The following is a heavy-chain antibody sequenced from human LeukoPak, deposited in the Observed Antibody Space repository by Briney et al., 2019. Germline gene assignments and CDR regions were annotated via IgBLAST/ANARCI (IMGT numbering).Heavy chain of an antibody. D-gene: IGHD6-6*01. Sequence: SVKVSCKASGGTFNNYAISWVRQAPGQGLEWMGGIIPIFGTANYAQKFQGRVTIIADESTSTAYMELSSLRSEDTAVYYCARLDEYRSSSRYYGMDVWGQGTTVTVSS. CDR2: IIPIFGTA. CDR3: ARLDEYRSSSRYYGMDV. J-gene: IGHJ6*02. V-gene: IGHV1-69*01. CDR1: GGTFNNYA.